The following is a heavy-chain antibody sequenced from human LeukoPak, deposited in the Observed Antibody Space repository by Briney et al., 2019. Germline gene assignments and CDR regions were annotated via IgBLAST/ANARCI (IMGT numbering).Heavy chain of an antibody. D-gene: IGHD6-13*01. CDR2: IWYDGSNK. Sequence: PGGSLRLSCAASGFTFSSYGMHWVRQAPGKGLEWVAVIWYDGSNKYYADSVKGRFTISRDNSKNTLYLQMNSLRAEDTAVYYCARGPQQLVPYYFDYWGQGTRVTVSS. J-gene: IGHJ4*02. CDR3: ARGPQQLVPYYFDY. V-gene: IGHV3-33*01. CDR1: GFTFSSYG.